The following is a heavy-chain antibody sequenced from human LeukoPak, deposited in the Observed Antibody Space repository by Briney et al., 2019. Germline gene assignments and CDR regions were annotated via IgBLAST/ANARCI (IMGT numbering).Heavy chain of an antibody. CDR3: ARGSPPVVLQYKVPLMDV. D-gene: IGHD4-11*01. J-gene: IGHJ6*04. CDR1: GGSISSRSYS. CDR2: INHSGST. Sequence: MASETLSLTCSVSGGSISSRSYSWGWIRQPPGKGLEWIGEINHSGSTNYNPSLKSRVTISVDTSKNQFSLKLSSVTAADTAVYYCARGSPPVVLQYKVPLMDVWGKGTTVTVSS. V-gene: IGHV4-39*07.